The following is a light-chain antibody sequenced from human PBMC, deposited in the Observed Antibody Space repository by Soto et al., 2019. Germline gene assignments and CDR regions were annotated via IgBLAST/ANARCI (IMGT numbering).Light chain of an antibody. Sequence: DIQMTQSPSTLSASVGDRVTITCRASQSISSWLAWYQQNPGKAPKLLIYKASSLESGVPSRFSGSGSGTEFTLTISSLQPDDFATYYCQQYDIYPFTFGPGTKVDIK. CDR3: QQYDIYPFT. CDR2: KAS. V-gene: IGKV1-5*03. J-gene: IGKJ3*01. CDR1: QSISSW.